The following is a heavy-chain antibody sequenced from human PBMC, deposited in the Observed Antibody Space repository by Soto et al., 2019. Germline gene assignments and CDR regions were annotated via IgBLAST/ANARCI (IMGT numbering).Heavy chain of an antibody. D-gene: IGHD3-3*01. CDR1: GGSISSSNW. Sequence: SETLSLTCAVSGGSISSSNWWSWVRQPPGKGLEWIGEIYHSGSTNYNPSLKSRVTISVDKSKNQFSLKLRSVTAADTAVYYCARGGITIFGVVLDHWGQGTLVTVSS. V-gene: IGHV4-4*02. CDR3: ARGGITIFGVVLDH. J-gene: IGHJ5*02. CDR2: IYHSGST.